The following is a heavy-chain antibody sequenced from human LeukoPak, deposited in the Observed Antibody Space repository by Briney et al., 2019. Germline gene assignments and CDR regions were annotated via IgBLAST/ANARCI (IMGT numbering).Heavy chain of an antibody. CDR2: IYYSGST. D-gene: IGHD2-15*01. CDR3: ARSKVVAARSEPFDY. V-gene: IGHV4-31*03. J-gene: IGHJ4*02. CDR1: GGSISSGGYY. Sequence: PSQTLSLTCTVSGGSISSGGYYWSWIRQHPGKGLEWIGYIYYSGSTYYNPSLKRRVTISVDTSKNQFSLKLSSVTAADTAVYYCARSKVVAARSEPFDYWGQGTLVTVSS.